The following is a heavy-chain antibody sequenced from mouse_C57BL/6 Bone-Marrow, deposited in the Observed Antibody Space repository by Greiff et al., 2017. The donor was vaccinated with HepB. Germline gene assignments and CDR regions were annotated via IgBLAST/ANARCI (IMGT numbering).Heavy chain of an antibody. D-gene: IGHD1-1*01. CDR3: ARDYGSSLFDY. Sequence: ESGPGLVKPSQSLSLTCSVTGYSITSGYYWKWIRQFPGNKLEWMGYISYDGSNNYNPSLKNRISITRDTSKNQFFLKLNSVATEDTATYYGARDYGSSLFDYWGQGTTLTVSS. CDR1: GYSITSGYY. J-gene: IGHJ2*01. CDR2: ISYDGSN. V-gene: IGHV3-6*01.